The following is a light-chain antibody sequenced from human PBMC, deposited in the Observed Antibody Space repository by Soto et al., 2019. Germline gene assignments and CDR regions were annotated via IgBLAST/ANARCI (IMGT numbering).Light chain of an antibody. J-gene: IGKJ4*01. CDR1: QSVLYSSNNENY. V-gene: IGKV4-1*01. CDR2: WAS. CDR3: QQYYSTPLT. Sequence: DIVMTQSPDSLAEAMGERATINCRSSQSVLYSSNNENYLAWYQQKAGQPPKLLIYWASTRESGVPDRFSGSGSGTDFTLSISSLQAEDVAVYYCQQYYSTPLTFGGGTKVDI.